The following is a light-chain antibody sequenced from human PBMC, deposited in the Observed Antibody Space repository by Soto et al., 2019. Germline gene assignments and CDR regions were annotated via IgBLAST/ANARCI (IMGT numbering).Light chain of an antibody. J-gene: IGKJ4*01. V-gene: IGKV1-5*01. Sequence: DIQMTQSPSALSVSVGDSVTITCRASQSISSWLAWYQQKPGKAPKLLIYDASSLESGVPSRFSGSGSGTEFTLTISSLQPDDFATYYCQQYNSYSVTFGGGTKVDIK. CDR1: QSISSW. CDR3: QQYNSYSVT. CDR2: DAS.